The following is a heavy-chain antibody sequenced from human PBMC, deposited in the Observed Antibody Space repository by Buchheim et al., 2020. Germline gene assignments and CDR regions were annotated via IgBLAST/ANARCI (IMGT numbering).Heavy chain of an antibody. CDR3: AKDPLRDIAAVNYYYYYGMDV. CDR2: ISYDGSNK. CDR1: GFTFSSYG. Sequence: QVQLVESGGGVVQPGRSLRLSCAASGFTFSSYGMHWVRQAPGKGLEWVAVISYDGSNKYYADSVKGRFTISRDNSKNTLYLQMHSLRAEDTAVYYCAKDPLRDIAAVNYYYYYGMDVGGQGTT. D-gene: IGHD6-13*01. J-gene: IGHJ6*02. V-gene: IGHV3-30*18.